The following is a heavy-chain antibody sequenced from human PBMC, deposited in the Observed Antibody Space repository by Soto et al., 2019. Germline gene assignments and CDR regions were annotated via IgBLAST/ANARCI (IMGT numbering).Heavy chain of an antibody. CDR2: IYYSGST. J-gene: IGHJ4*02. Sequence: SGTLALTCTVSGGSISSGGYYWSWIRQHPGKGLEWIGYIYYSGSTYYNPSLKSRVTISVDTSKNQFSLKLSSVTAADTAVYFWASTTAMAPGYFDYWGQGTLVNVS. CDR1: GGSISSGGYY. V-gene: IGHV4-31*03. CDR3: ASTTAMAPGYFDY. D-gene: IGHD5-18*01.